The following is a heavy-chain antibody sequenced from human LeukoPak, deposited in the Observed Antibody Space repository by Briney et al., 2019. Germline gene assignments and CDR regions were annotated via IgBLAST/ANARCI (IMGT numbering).Heavy chain of an antibody. CDR2: ISYDGSNK. J-gene: IGHJ5*02. CDR1: GFTFSSYA. V-gene: IGHV3-30*04. CDR3: ARGGPGYSYGYLAGNWFDP. D-gene: IGHD5-18*01. Sequence: GGSLRLSCAASGFTFSSYAMHWVRQAPGKGLEWVAVISYDGSNKYYADSVKGRFTISRDNAKNSLYLQMNSLRAEDTAVYYCARGGPGYSYGYLAGNWFDPWGQGTLVTVSS.